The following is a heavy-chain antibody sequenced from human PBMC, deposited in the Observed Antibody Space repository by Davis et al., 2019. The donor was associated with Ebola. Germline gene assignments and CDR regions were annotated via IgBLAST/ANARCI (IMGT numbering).Heavy chain of an antibody. V-gene: IGHV3-48*04. CDR2: ISSSGSTI. CDR3: ARDHITMIVGWFDP. Sequence: GESLKISCAASGFTFTDYGIHWVRQAPGKGLEWVSYISSSGSTIYYADSVKGRFTISRDNAKNSLYLQMNSLRAEDTAVYYCARDHITMIVGWFDPWGQGTLVTVSS. J-gene: IGHJ5*02. CDR1: GFTFTDYG. D-gene: IGHD3-22*01.